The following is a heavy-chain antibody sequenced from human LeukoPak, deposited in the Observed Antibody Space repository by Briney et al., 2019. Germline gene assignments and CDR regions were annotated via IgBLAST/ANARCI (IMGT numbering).Heavy chain of an antibody. Sequence: QPGRSLRLSCAASGFTFSSSAMQWVRQAPGKGLEWVAVISYDGSKKYYADSVKGRFTISGDDSKNTLYLQMNSLRGEDTAVYYCARSRSASTSGWYDYFDYWGRGTLVTVSS. V-gene: IGHV3-30*04. CDR2: ISYDGSKK. CDR1: GFTFSSSA. CDR3: ARSRSASTSGWYDYFDY. D-gene: IGHD6-19*01. J-gene: IGHJ4*02.